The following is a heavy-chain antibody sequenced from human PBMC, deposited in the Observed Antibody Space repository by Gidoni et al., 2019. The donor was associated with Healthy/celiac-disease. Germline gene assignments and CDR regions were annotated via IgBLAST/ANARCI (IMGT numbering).Heavy chain of an antibody. CDR1: GGSFSGYY. V-gene: IGHV4-34*01. CDR3: EDESSGYRRFDY. CDR2: INHSGST. J-gene: IGHJ4*02. Sequence: QLQLHQRGAGLVKPSEPLSLTCAVYGGSFSGYYWSWIRPPPGKGLEWIGEINHSGSTNYNPSLKSRVTISVDTYKKQYSQKLSSVTAADTAVYYWEDESSGYRRFDYWGQGTLVTVSS. D-gene: IGHD3-22*01.